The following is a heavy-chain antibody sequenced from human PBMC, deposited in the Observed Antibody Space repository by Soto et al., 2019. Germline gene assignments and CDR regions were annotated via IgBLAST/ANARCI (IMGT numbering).Heavy chain of an antibody. CDR2: IKQDGSEK. CDR3: ARDLYGSQYDY. Sequence: GGSLRLSCADSGFTFSSYWMSWVRQAPGKGLEWVANIKQDGSEKYYVDSVKGRFTISGDNAKNSLYLQMNSLRAEDTAVYYCARDLYGSQYDYWGQGTLVTVSS. J-gene: IGHJ4*02. CDR1: GFTFSSYW. V-gene: IGHV3-7*04. D-gene: IGHD6-13*01.